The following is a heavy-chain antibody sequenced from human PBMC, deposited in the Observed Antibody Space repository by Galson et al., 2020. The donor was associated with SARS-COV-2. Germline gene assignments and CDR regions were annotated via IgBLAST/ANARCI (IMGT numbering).Heavy chain of an antibody. J-gene: IGHJ4*02. CDR2: ISGTYGKT. CDR3: AKDERGVDCKSASCSILFDS. D-gene: IGHD2-2*01. V-gene: IGHV3-23*01. Sequence: GGSLRLSCVASGFTFSNYAMAWVRQAPGKGLEWVSAISGTYGKTFYSDSVKGRFTISRDNSKNALHLQMNSLRAEDTAVYYCAKDERGVDCKSASCSILFDSWGQGTLVTVSS. CDR1: GFTFSNYA.